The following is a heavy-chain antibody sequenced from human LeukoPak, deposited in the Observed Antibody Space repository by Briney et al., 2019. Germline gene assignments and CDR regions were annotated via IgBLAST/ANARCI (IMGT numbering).Heavy chain of an antibody. D-gene: IGHD2-21*02. J-gene: IGHJ4*02. CDR3: VQAYCGGDCSPFDN. CDR2: IYYDGNSK. V-gene: IGHV3-33*01. Sequence: GGSLGLSCAASGFTFSTYGMHWVRQAPGKGLDWVAVIYYDGNSKYYADSVKGRFTISRDNSKNTLYLQMNSLRAEDTAVYYCVQAYCGGDCSPFDNWGQGTLVTVSS. CDR1: GFTFSTYG.